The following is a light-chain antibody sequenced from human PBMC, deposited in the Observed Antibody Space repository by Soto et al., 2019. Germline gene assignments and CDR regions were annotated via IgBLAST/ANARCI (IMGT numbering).Light chain of an antibody. J-gene: IGLJ1*01. V-gene: IGLV2-11*01. CDR2: DVS. CDR3: CSFADTSYV. CDR1: SSDVGGYKS. Sequence: QSALTQPRSVSGSPGQSVTISCTGTSSDVGGYKSVSWYQQHPGKAPKLMIYDVSKRPSGVPDRFSGSKSGNTASLTISGLQAEDEADYYCCSFADTSYVFGTGTKLTVL.